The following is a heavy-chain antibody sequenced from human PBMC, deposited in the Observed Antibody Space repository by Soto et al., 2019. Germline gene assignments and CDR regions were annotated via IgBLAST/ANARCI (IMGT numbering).Heavy chain of an antibody. Sequence: SETLSLTCAVYGGSFSGYYWSWIRQPPGKGLEWIGEINHSGSTNYNPSLKSRVTISVDTSKNQFSLKLSSVTAADTAVYYCARAALRWSRWNWFDPWGQGTLVTVSS. J-gene: IGHJ5*02. CDR1: GGSFSGYY. CDR3: ARAALRWSRWNWFDP. CDR2: INHSGST. V-gene: IGHV4-34*01. D-gene: IGHD3-10*01.